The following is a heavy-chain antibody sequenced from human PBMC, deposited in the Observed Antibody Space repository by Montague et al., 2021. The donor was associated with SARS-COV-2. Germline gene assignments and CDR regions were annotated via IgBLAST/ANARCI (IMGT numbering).Heavy chain of an antibody. D-gene: IGHD3-3*01. Sequence: SETLSLTCTVSGGSISSNCYYWGWIRQPPGKGLEWIGSIYYSGSTYYNPSLKSRVTIAVDTSKNQFSLKLTSVTAADTAVYYCARKASRGITIFGVVTASYYFDYWGQGTLVTVSS. V-gene: IGHV4-39*01. CDR1: GGSISSNCYY. J-gene: IGHJ4*02. CDR2: IYYSGST. CDR3: ARKASRGITIFGVVTASYYFDY.